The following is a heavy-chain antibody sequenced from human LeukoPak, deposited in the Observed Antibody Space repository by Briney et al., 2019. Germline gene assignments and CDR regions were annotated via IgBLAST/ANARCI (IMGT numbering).Heavy chain of an antibody. CDR1: GFTFSDYY. V-gene: IGHV3-11*06. D-gene: IGHD6-13*01. J-gene: IGHJ4*02. CDR3: ARDPEPAAGLPDY. Sequence: PGGSLRLSCAASGFTFSDYYMSWIRQAPGKGLEWVSYISSSSSYTNYAASVKGRFTISRDNAKTALYLQTNSLRAEDTAVYYCARDPEPAAGLPDYWGQGTLVTVSS. CDR2: ISSSSSYT.